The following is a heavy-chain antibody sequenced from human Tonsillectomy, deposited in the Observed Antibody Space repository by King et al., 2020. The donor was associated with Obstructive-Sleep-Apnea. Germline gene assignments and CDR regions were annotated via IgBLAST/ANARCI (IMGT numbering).Heavy chain of an antibody. CDR3: GRHRGVEDHGGDGDYFDY. J-gene: IGHJ4*02. CDR2: MYYSGNT. V-gene: IGHV4-59*08. Sequence: QLQESGPGLVKPSETLSLTCTVSGASISNYYWSWIRQAPGKGLEWIGYMYYSGNTNYSPALKSRVTISVDTSKIQFSLRLSSVTAADTAVYYCGRHRGVEDHGGDGDYFDYWGQGTLVTVSS. D-gene: IGHD4-23*01. CDR1: GASISNYY.